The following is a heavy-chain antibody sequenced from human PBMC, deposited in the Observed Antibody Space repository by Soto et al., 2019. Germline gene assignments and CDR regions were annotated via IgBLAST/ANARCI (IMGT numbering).Heavy chain of an antibody. J-gene: IGHJ6*02. CDR2: ISYDGSNK. CDR3: ASPGYSGYVYGMDV. Sequence: ESGGGVVQPGRSLRLSCAASGFTFSSYAMHWVRQAPGKGLEWVAVISYDGSNKYYADSVKGRFTISRDNSKNTLYLQMNSLRAEDTAVYYCASPGYSGYVYGMDVWGQGTTVTVSS. D-gene: IGHD5-12*01. V-gene: IGHV3-30-3*01. CDR1: GFTFSSYA.